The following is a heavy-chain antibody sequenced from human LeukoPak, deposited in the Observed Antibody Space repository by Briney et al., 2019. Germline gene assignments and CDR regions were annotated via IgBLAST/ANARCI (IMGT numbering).Heavy chain of an antibody. D-gene: IGHD1-26*01. Sequence: GSSVKVSCKASGGTFSSYATSWVRQAPGQGLEWMGGIIPIFGTANYAQKFQGRVTMTRNTSISTAYMELSSLRSEDTAVYYCAREAIRTYSGSYYYYYGMDVWGQGTTVTVSS. CDR2: IIPIFGTA. CDR1: GGTFSSYA. V-gene: IGHV1-69*05. CDR3: AREAIRTYSGSYYYYYGMDV. J-gene: IGHJ6*02.